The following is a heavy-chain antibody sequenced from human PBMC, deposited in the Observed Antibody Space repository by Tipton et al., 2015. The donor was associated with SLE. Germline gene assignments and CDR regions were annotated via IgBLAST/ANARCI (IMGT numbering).Heavy chain of an antibody. D-gene: IGHD3-10*01. CDR2: INHSGRT. J-gene: IGHJ3*01. CDR3: ARGSRYYAFDL. CDR1: GGSISSSSYY. Sequence: LRLSCTVSGGSISSSSYYWGWIRQPPGKGLEWIGEINHSGRTNYNPSLKSRVTISIDTSKNQFSLRLSSVTAADTAVYYCARGSRYYAFDLWGQGTMVTVSS. V-gene: IGHV4-39*07.